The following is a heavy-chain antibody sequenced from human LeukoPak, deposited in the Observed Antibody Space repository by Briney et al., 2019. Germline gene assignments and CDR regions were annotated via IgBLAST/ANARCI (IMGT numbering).Heavy chain of an antibody. CDR1: GGTFSSYA. D-gene: IGHD3-22*01. CDR2: IIPIFGTA. Sequence: SVKVSCKASGGTFSSYAISWVRQAPGQGLEWMGGIIPIFGTANYAQKFQGRVTITTDESTSTAYMELSSLRSEDTAVYYCARDVLNPDYYDSSGYSSGAFDIWGQGTMVTVSS. J-gene: IGHJ3*02. V-gene: IGHV1-69*05. CDR3: ARDVLNPDYYDSSGYSSGAFDI.